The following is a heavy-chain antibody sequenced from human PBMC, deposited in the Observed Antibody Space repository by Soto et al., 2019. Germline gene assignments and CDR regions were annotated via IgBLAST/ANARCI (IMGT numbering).Heavy chain of an antibody. CDR1: GFTFSSYS. Sequence: PGGSLRLSCAASGFTFSSYSMNWVRQAPGKGLEWVSSISSSSSYIYYADSVKGRFTISRDNAKNSLYLQMNSLRAEDTAVYYCARDLHDLRAPYDAFDIWGQGTMVTVSS. CDR2: ISSSSSYI. D-gene: IGHD3-3*01. J-gene: IGHJ3*02. CDR3: ARDLHDLRAPYDAFDI. V-gene: IGHV3-21*01.